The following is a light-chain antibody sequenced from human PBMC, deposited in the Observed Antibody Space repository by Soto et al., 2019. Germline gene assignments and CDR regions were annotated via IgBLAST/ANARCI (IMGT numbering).Light chain of an antibody. V-gene: IGKV1-5*01. CDR2: DAS. CDR1: QSIGSW. J-gene: IGKJ1*01. Sequence: DIQMTQSPSTLSASVGDRVTITCRASQSIGSWLAWYQQKPGKAPKLLIYDASTLESGVPSRFSGSGSGTEFTLTISSLQPDDFATYYCQQYNGYSPWMFGQGTKVEIK. CDR3: QQYNGYSPWM.